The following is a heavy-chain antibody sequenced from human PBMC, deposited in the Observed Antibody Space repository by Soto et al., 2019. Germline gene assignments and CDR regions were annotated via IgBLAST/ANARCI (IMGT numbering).Heavy chain of an antibody. D-gene: IGHD6-13*01. J-gene: IGHJ1*01. CDR2: ISGDGGST. CDR1: GFTFDDYS. V-gene: IGHV3-43*02. Sequence: GGSLRLSCAASGFTFDDYSMHWVRQAPGKGLEWVSLISGDGGSTNYADSVKGRFTISRDNSKNSLYLQMNSLRTEDTALYYCAKAGSSSWLTDEYFQHWGQGTLVTVSS. CDR3: AKAGSSSWLTDEYFQH.